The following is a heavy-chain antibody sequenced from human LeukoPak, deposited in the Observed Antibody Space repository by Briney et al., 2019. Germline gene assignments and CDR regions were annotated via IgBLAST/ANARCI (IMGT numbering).Heavy chain of an antibody. CDR3: TRHGPIYYYGSGSYDD. CDR2: IRSKANSYAT. CDR1: GFTFSGSA. V-gene: IGHV3-73*01. J-gene: IGHJ4*02. D-gene: IGHD3-10*01. Sequence: GGSLRLSCAASGFTFSGSAMHWVRQASGKGLEWVGRIRSKANSYATAYAASVKGRFTISRDDSKNTAYLQMNSLKTEDTAVYYCTRHGPIYYYGSGSYDDWGQGTLVTVSS.